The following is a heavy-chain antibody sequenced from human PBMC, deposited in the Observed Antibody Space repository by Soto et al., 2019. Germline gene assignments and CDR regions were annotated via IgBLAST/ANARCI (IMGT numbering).Heavy chain of an antibody. CDR1: GFTGSSNY. V-gene: IGHV3-66*01. CDR3: ARGLERPTYFYGSGSYPDY. J-gene: IGHJ4*02. D-gene: IGHD3-10*01. CDR2: IYSGGST. Sequence: GGSLRLSCAAPGFTGSSNYMRWVRQAPGKGLEWVSVIYSGGSTYYADSVKGRFTISRDNSKNTLYLQMNSLRAEDTAVYYCARGLERPTYFYGSGSYPDYWGQGTLVTVSS.